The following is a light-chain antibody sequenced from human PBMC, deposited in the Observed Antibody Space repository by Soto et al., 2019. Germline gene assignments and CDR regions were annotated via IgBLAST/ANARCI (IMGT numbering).Light chain of an antibody. Sequence: EIVLTHSPSTRPLSPGERATLSCRASQSVRSDLAWYQQKPGQAPRLLIYDESRRATGIPDRFSGSGSGTDLNLTISRLEPEDFAVYYCQKLNNWPLTCGGGTKVDIK. V-gene: IGKV3-11*01. J-gene: IGKJ4*01. CDR2: DES. CDR1: QSVRSD. CDR3: QKLNNWPLT.